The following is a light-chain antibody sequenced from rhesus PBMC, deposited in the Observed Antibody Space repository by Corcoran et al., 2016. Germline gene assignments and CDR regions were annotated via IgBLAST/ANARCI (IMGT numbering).Light chain of an antibody. CDR1: QSASSR. V-gene: IGKV3-17*02. Sequence: EIVLTQSPATLSMSPGERATLSCRASQSASSRLAWYQQKPGQPPRLLIDDASNRVTGIPDRFRGSGSGTDFTLTISSLEPEDVAVYFCQAETNWSLTFGRGTKVDLK. CDR3: QAETNWSLT. J-gene: IGKJ4*01. CDR2: DAS.